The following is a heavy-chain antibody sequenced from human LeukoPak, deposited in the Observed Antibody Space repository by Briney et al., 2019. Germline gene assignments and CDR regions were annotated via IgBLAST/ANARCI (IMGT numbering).Heavy chain of an antibody. CDR2: ISYDGSNK. J-gene: IGHJ6*02. V-gene: IGHV3-30*18. Sequence: PGRSLRLSCAASGCTFSSYGMHWVRQAPGKGLEWVAVISYDGSNKYYADSVKGRFTISRDNSKNTLYLQMNSLRAEDTAVYYCAKDWSTYYYYYGMDVWGQGTTVTVSS. CDR1: GCTFSSYG. CDR3: AKDWSTYYYYYGMDV.